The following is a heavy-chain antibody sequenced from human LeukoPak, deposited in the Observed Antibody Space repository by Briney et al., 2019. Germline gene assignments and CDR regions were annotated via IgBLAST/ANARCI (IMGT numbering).Heavy chain of an antibody. D-gene: IGHD1-26*01. CDR3: ARDRGGSFIDY. CDR1: GGSISSGGYS. CDR2: IYHSGST. Sequence: SQTLSLTCAVSGGSISSGGYSWSWIRQPLGKGLERIGYIYHSGSTYYNPSLKSRVTISVDRSKNQFSLKLSSVTAADTAVYYCARDRGGSFIDYWGQGTLVTVSS. J-gene: IGHJ4*02. V-gene: IGHV4-30-2*01.